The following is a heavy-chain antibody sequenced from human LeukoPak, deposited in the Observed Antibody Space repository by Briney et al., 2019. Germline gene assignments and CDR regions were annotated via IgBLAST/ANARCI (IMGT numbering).Heavy chain of an antibody. CDR3: AKDAQRGFDYSNSLEY. CDR2: IWSDGTNQ. J-gene: IGHJ4*02. D-gene: IGHD4-11*01. V-gene: IGHV3-33*06. CDR1: GFTSSHYG. Sequence: RAGGSLRLSCAASGFTSSHYGFHWVRQAPGKGLEWVAVIWSDGTNQFYADSVKGRFTISRDSSQKTVYLEMHSLRTEDTAMYYCAKDAQRGFDYSNSLEYWGPGTLVTVSS.